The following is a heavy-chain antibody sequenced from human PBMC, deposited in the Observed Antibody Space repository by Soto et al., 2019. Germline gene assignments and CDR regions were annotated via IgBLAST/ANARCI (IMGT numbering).Heavy chain of an antibody. V-gene: IGHV4-34*01. CDR2: INHSGST. CDR3: ARDVRITIFGVVKGVDY. D-gene: IGHD3-3*01. Sequence: SETLSLTCAVYGGSFSCYYWIWIRQPPGKGLEWIGEINHSGSTNYNPSLKSRVTISVDTSKNQFSLKLSSVTAADTAVYYCARDVRITIFGVVKGVDYWGQGTLVTVSS. J-gene: IGHJ4*02. CDR1: GGSFSCYY.